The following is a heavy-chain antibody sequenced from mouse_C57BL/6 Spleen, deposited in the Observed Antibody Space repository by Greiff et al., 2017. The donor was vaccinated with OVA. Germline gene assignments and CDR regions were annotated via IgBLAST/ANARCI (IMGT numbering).Heavy chain of an antibody. Sequence: VQLQQSGAELVRPGTSVKVSCKASGYAFTNYLIEWVKQRPGQGLEWIGVINPGSGGTNYNEKFKGKATLTADKSSSTAYMQLSSLTSEDSAVYFCARGRDGNYAMDYWGQGTSVTVSS. J-gene: IGHJ4*01. CDR3: ARGRDGNYAMDY. CDR2: INPGSGGT. D-gene: IGHD2-1*01. CDR1: GYAFTNYL. V-gene: IGHV1-54*01.